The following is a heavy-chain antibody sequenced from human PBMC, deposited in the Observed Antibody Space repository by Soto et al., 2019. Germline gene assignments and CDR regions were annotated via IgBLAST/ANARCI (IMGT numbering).Heavy chain of an antibody. J-gene: IGHJ4*02. CDR3: AKDLGYDGSGIEI. CDR1: GFTFSNYG. V-gene: IGHV3-23*01. D-gene: IGHD3-10*01. CDR2: TSGSGDTT. Sequence: EVQLLESGGGLLQPGGSLRLSCAVSGFTFSNYGMSWVRQAPGKGLEWVAATSGSGDTTYYADSVKGRFTISSDNSKNTLYVQINSLRADDTAVYYCAKDLGYDGSGIEIWGQGTLVTVS.